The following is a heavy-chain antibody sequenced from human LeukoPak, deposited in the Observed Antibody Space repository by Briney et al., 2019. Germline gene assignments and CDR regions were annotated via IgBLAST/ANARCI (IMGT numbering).Heavy chain of an antibody. Sequence: PGGSLRLSCAASGFTFSSYAMSWVRQAPGKGLEWVSAISGSGGSTYYADSVKGRFTISRDNSKNTLYLQMNSLRAEDTAVYYCARGRFGELFAFDIWGQGTMVTVSS. CDR3: ARGRFGELFAFDI. D-gene: IGHD3-10*01. V-gene: IGHV3-23*01. CDR2: ISGSGGST. J-gene: IGHJ3*02. CDR1: GFTFSSYA.